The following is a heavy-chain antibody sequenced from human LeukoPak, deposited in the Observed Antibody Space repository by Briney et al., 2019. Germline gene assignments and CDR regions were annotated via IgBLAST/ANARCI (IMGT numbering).Heavy chain of an antibody. CDR3: ATAFYYYGSGSHTLDY. CDR1: GYTLTELS. J-gene: IGHJ4*02. V-gene: IGHV1-24*01. Sequence: ASVKVSCKVSGYTLTELSMHWVRQAPGKGLEWMGGFDPEDGETIYAQKFQGRVTMTEDTSTGTAYMELSSLRSEDTAVYYCATAFYYYGSGSHTLDYWGQGTLVTVSS. CDR2: FDPEDGET. D-gene: IGHD3-10*01.